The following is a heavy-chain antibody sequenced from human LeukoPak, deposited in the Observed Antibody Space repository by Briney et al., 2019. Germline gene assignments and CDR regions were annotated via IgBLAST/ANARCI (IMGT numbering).Heavy chain of an antibody. D-gene: IGHD3-10*01. J-gene: IGHJ4*02. CDR3: ASFYGSGSSFDY. CDR2: IYYSGST. CDR1: GGSISSYY. V-gene: IGHV4-59*01. Sequence: SETLSLTCTVSGGSISSYYWSWIRQPPGKGLEWVWYIYYSGSTNYNPSLKSRVTISVDTSKHQFSMKLSSVTAADTAVYYCASFYGSGSSFDYWGQGTLVSASS.